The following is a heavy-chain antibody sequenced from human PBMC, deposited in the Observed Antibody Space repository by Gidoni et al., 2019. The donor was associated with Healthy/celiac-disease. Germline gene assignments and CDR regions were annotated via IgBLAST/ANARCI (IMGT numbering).Heavy chain of an antibody. V-gene: IGHV3-21*01. CDR3: ARVGGYSSSWYLGWDY. CDR2: ISSSSSYI. D-gene: IGHD6-13*01. Sequence: EVQLVESGGGLVKPGGSLRLSCAASGFTFSSYSMNWVRQAPGKGLEWVSSISSSSSYIYYADSVKGRFTISRDNAKNSLYLQMNSLRAEDTAVYYCARVGGYSSSWYLGWDYWGQGTLVTVSS. CDR1: GFTFSSYS. J-gene: IGHJ4*02.